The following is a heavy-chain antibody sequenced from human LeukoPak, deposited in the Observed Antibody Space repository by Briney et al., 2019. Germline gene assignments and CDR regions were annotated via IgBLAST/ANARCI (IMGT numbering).Heavy chain of an antibody. CDR1: GGSFSGYY. CDR2: INHSGST. CDR3: ARAEIKLYNQRRYYFDY. V-gene: IGHV4-34*01. J-gene: IGHJ4*02. Sequence: SETLSLTCAVYGGSFSGYYWSWIRQPPGKGLEWIGEINHSGSTNYNPSLKSRVTISVDTSKDQFSLKLSSVTAADTAVYYCARAEIKLYNQRRYYFDYWGQGTLVTVSS. D-gene: IGHD3-16*02.